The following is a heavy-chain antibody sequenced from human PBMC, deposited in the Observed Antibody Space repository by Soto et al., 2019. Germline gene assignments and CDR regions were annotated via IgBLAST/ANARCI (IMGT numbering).Heavy chain of an antibody. D-gene: IGHD3-3*01. V-gene: IGHV2-5*01. J-gene: IGHJ4*02. Sequence: QITLKESGPTLLKPTQTLTLTCTFSGFSLSSNAVGVNWIRQPPGKALEWLALIYWNDDNHYSPSLRSRLTITKDTSKNQVVLTLTYVDPVDTAIYYCAHGSGWLSDYWGQGTLVTVSS. CDR1: GFSLSSNAVG. CDR3: AHGSGWLSDY. CDR2: IYWNDDN.